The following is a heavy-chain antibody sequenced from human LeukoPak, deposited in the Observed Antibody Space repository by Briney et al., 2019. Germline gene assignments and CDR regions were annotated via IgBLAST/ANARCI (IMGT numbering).Heavy chain of an antibody. CDR1: GFTLSNYG. D-gene: IGHD5-12*01. V-gene: IGHV3-33*08. J-gene: IGHJ6*02. CDR2: IWYDGSNK. Sequence: TGGSLRLSCVVSGFTLSNYGMDWVRQAPGKGLEWVAIIWYDGSNKYYADSVKGRFTISRDNSKNTLYLQMSSLRTEDTAVYFCARDSGYDLVYGMDVWGQGTTVTVSS. CDR3: ARDSGYDLVYGMDV.